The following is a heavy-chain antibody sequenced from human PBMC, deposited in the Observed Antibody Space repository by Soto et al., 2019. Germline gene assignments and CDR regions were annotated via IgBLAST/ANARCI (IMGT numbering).Heavy chain of an antibody. Sequence: EVQLVESGGGLVQPGGSLRLSCAASGLTFRTYWVIWVRQAPGKGLVWVSRVYNDGDTTMHAASVTGRFTISRDNAKNTAYLQMSGLRVEDTAMYYCEIRPGYSTGGQYWGQGTLVTVSS. CDR3: EIRPGYSTGGQY. D-gene: IGHD2-15*01. V-gene: IGHV3-74*03. CDR2: VYNDGDTT. J-gene: IGHJ4*02. CDR1: GLTFRTYW.